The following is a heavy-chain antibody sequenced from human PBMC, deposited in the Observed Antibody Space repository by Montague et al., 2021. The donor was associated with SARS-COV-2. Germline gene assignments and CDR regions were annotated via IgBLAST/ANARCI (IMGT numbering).Heavy chain of an antibody. CDR3: ARSYYDILTAYYTPFDY. Sequence: TLSLTCTFSGFSLSTSGMRASWIRQPPGKALEWLARIDWDDDKFYSTSLKTRLTISKDTSKNQVVLTMTNIDPVDTATYYCARSYYDILTAYYTPFDYWGQGTLVTVSS. D-gene: IGHD3-9*01. V-gene: IGHV2-70*04. J-gene: IGHJ4*02. CDR1: GFSLSTSGMR. CDR2: IDWDDDK.